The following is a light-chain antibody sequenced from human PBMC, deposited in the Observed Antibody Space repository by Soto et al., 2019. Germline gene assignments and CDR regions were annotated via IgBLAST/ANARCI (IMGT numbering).Light chain of an antibody. CDR1: SGHSSYA. V-gene: IGLV4-69*01. J-gene: IGLJ2*01. CDR2: LNSAGSH. Sequence: QSVLTQSPSASASLGASVKLTCTLSSGHSSYAIAWHQQHPEKGPRYLMKLNSAGSHSKGDGIPDRFSGSSSGAERYLTISSLQSEDGADYFCQTWGTGIQVFGGGTKRTVL. CDR3: QTWGTGIQV.